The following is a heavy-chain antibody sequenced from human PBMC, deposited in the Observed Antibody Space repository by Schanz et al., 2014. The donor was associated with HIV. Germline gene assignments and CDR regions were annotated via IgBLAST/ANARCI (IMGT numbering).Heavy chain of an antibody. CDR1: GFTFSSYA. D-gene: IGHD5-18*01. Sequence: VQLVESGGGVVQPGRSLRLSCAASGFTFSSYAMSWVRQAPGKGLEWVSGISGSGGRTYYADSVKGRFTISRDNSKNTLYLQMNSLRAEDTAVYFCARGLPADYWGQGTLVTVSS. CDR2: ISGSGGRT. V-gene: IGHV3-23*04. J-gene: IGHJ4*02. CDR3: ARGLPADY.